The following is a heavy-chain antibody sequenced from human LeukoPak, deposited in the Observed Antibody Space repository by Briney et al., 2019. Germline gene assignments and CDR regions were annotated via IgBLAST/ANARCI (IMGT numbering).Heavy chain of an antibody. V-gene: IGHV1-69*05. Sequence: SVKVSCKASGGTFSSYAISWVRQAPGQGLEWMGGIISIFGTANYAQKFQGRVTITTDESTSTAYMELSSLRSEDTAVYYCASSTSCCQFDYWGQGTLVTVSS. CDR2: IISIFGTA. CDR3: ASSTSCCQFDY. D-gene: IGHD2-2*01. J-gene: IGHJ4*02. CDR1: GGTFSSYA.